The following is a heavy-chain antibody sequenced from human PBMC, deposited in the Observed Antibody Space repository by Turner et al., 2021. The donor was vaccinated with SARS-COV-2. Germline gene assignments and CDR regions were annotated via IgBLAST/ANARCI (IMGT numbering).Heavy chain of an antibody. CDR1: GYTLPELS. J-gene: IGHJ4*02. D-gene: IGHD2-21*02. Sequence: QVQLVQSGAEVKKPGASVKVSCKVYGYTLPELSLHWVRQAPGKGLEWRGGFDPEDGETIYAQKFQGRVTMTEDTSTDTAYMELSSLRSEDTAVYYCTTGYAYCGGDCSIHYWGQGTLVTVSS. V-gene: IGHV1-24*01. CDR3: TTGYAYCGGDCSIHY. CDR2: FDPEDGET.